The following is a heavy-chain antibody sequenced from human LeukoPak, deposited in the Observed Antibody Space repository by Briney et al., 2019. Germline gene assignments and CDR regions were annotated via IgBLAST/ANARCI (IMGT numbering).Heavy chain of an antibody. Sequence: ASVKVSCKASGYTFTDYYMHWVRQAPGQGLGWMGWIYPNSGGTNYAQKFQGRVTMTRDTSITTAYMELSRLKSDDTALYYCASKGAGHCYDASCMGSFDLWGQGTTVAVSS. J-gene: IGHJ3*01. CDR3: ASKGAGHCYDASCMGSFDL. CDR2: IYPNSGGT. D-gene: IGHD2-15*01. CDR1: GYTFTDYY. V-gene: IGHV1-2*02.